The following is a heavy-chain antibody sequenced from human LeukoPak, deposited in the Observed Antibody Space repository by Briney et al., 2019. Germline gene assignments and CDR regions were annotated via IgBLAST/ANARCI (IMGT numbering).Heavy chain of an antibody. D-gene: IGHD3-3*01. CDR1: GYTFTSYA. CDR2: INAGNGNT. Sequence: ASVKVSCKASGYTFTSYAMHWVRQAPGQRLEWMGWINAGNGNTKYSQKFQGRVTITRDTSASTAYMELSSLRSEDTVVYYCARGYYDFWSGYYNHYYGMDVWGQGTTVTVSS. CDR3: ARGYYDFWSGYYNHYYGMDV. J-gene: IGHJ6*02. V-gene: IGHV1-3*01.